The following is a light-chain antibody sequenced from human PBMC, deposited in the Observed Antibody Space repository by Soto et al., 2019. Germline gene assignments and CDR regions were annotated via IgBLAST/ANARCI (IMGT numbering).Light chain of an antibody. CDR2: DAS. V-gene: IGKV3-11*01. CDR3: QQRSAWPALT. J-gene: IGKJ4*01. CDR1: QSVGTY. Sequence: EIALTQSPATLSLSPGERATLSCRASQSVGTYLAWYQQKPGQSPRLLIYDASNRATGIPARFSGSGSGTEFTLTVSSLEPEDFAVYYCQQRSAWPALTFGGGTKVEIK.